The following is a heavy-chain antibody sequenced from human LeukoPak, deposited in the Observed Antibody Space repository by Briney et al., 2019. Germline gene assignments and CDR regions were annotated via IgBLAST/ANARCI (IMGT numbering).Heavy chain of an antibody. D-gene: IGHD1-26*01. CDR1: GFTFSTSW. Sequence: PGGSLRLSCATSGFTFSTSWMHWVRQAPGKGLEYISSISSDGGSTYYADSVKGRFTISRDNSKNTLYLQMGRLRAEDMAVYYCARSNHIVGATYFDYWGQGTLVTVSS. CDR3: ARSNHIVGATYFDY. V-gene: IGHV3-64*02. J-gene: IGHJ4*02. CDR2: ISSDGGST.